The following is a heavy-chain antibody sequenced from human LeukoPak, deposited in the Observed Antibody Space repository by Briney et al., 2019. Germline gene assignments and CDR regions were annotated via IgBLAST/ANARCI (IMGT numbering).Heavy chain of an antibody. D-gene: IGHD6-13*01. CDR3: ARIGYSSSPTKKKYYYYGMDV. J-gene: IGHJ6*02. V-gene: IGHV4-59*01. CDR2: IYYSGST. Sequence: SETLSLTCTVSGGSISSYYWSWIRQPPGKGLEWIGYIYYSGSTNYNPSLKGRVTISVDTSKNQFSLKLSSVTAADTAVYYCARIGYSSSPTKKKYYYYGMDVWGQGTTVTVSS. CDR1: GGSISSYY.